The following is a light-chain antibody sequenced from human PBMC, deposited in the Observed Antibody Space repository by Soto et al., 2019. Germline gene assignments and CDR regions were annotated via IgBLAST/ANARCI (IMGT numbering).Light chain of an antibody. J-gene: IGKJ5*01. V-gene: IGKV1-9*01. CDR3: QQRNSLPIT. CDR2: TAS. CDR1: QGISSY. Sequence: DIQLNKSPSFLSAAVGDRFTITCRASQGISSYLAWYQQKPGKAPNLLIHTASTLQSGVPSRFSGSGCGTEFTLTISSLQPEDFATYYCQQRNSLPITFGQGTRREIK.